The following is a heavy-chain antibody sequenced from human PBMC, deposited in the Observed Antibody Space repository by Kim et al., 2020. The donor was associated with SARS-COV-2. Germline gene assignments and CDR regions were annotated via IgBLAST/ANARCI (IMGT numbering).Heavy chain of an antibody. CDR1: GFTFSSYS. D-gene: IGHD2-15*01. CDR3: ARDCSGGSCYYYYGMDV. J-gene: IGHJ6*02. Sequence: GGSLRLSCAASGFTFSSYSMNWVRQAPGKGLEWVSSISSSSSYIYYADSVKGRFTISRDNAKNSLYLQMNSLRAEDTAVYYCARDCSGGSCYYYYGMDVWGQETTVTVSS. V-gene: IGHV3-21*01. CDR2: ISSSSSYI.